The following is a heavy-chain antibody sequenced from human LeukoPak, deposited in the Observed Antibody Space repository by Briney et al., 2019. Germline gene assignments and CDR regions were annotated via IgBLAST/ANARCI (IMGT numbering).Heavy chain of an antibody. V-gene: IGHV4-59*01. CDR2: IYYSGST. CDR3: AREGYSSGWIDAFDI. D-gene: IGHD6-19*01. Sequence: PSETLSLTCTVSGGSINSYYWSWIRQPPGKGLEWIGYIYYSGSTNYNPSLESRVTISVDTSKNQFSLKLSSVTAADTAVYYCAREGYSSGWIDAFDIWGQGTMVTVSS. J-gene: IGHJ3*02. CDR1: GGSINSYY.